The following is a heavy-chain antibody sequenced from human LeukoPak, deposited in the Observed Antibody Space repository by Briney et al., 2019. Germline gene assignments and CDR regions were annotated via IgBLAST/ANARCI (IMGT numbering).Heavy chain of an antibody. V-gene: IGHV1-69*04. CDR3: ASSLPAARSYYYGMDV. CDR1: GGTFSSYA. Sequence: ASVKVSCKVSGGTFSSYAIRWVRQAPGQGLEWMGRIIPILGIANYAQKFQGRVTITADKSTSTAYMELSSLRSEDTAVYYCASSLPAARSYYYGMDVWGQGTTVTVSS. CDR2: IIPILGIA. J-gene: IGHJ6*02. D-gene: IGHD2-2*01.